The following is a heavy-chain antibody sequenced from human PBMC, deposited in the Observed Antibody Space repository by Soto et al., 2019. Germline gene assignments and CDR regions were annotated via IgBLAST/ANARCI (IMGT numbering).Heavy chain of an antibody. CDR2: ILPIFATA. Sequence: GASVKVSRKASGDTFNNYVVNWVRQAPGQGLEWLGGILPIFATANYAQKFQGRVTITADKSTSTAYMELTSLRSEDTAVYYCAGRCDSTTCLGHFDYWGQGTLVTVSS. V-gene: IGHV1-69*06. CDR1: GDTFNNYV. J-gene: IGHJ4*02. CDR3: AGRCDSTTCLGHFDY. D-gene: IGHD2-2*01.